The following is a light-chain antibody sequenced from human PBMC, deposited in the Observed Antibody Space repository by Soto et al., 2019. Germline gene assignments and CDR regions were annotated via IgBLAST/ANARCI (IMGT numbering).Light chain of an antibody. V-gene: IGKV3-20*01. J-gene: IGKJ1*01. Sequence: EIVLTQSPDTLSLFPGERATLSCRASQSVSSTYLAWYQQKPGQAPRPLISAASSRATGTPDRFSGSGSGTDFTLTISRLEPKDFAVYYCQQYGSSRWTFGQGTKVEIK. CDR1: QSVSSTY. CDR2: AAS. CDR3: QQYGSSRWT.